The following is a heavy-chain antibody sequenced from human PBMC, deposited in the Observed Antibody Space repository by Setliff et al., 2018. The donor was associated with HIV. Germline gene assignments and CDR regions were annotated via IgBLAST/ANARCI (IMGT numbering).Heavy chain of an antibody. V-gene: IGHV4-39*01. CDR2: LYYSGTT. D-gene: IGHD2-21*01. J-gene: IGHJ4*02. Sequence: SETLSLTCTVSGGSISSSSYYWGWIRQPPGKGLEWIGSLYYSGTTYYNPSLKSRVTISTDTSKNQFSLKVRSVTAADTAVYYCARQVTVVGYFETAAGSFNYWGPGTLVTVSS. CDR1: GGSISSSSYY. CDR3: ARQVTVVGYFETAAGSFNY.